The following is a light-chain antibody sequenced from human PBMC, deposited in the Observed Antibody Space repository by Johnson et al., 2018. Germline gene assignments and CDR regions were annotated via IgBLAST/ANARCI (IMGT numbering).Light chain of an antibody. CDR3: GTWDSSLSAGNV. Sequence: QSVLTQPPSVSAAPGQKVTISCSGSSSNIGNNYVSWYQQLPGTAPKLLIYENNKRPSGIPDRFSGSKSGPTATLGITGLQTGDEADYYCGTWDSSLSAGNVFGTGTKVTVL. CDR2: ENN. V-gene: IGLV1-51*02. CDR1: SSNIGNNY. J-gene: IGLJ1*01.